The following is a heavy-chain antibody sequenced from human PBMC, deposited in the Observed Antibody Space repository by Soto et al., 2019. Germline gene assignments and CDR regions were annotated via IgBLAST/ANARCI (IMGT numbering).Heavy chain of an antibody. CDR2: IRGSGDGT. CDR1: GFTFRSYA. V-gene: IGHV3-23*01. Sequence: GGSLRLSCAASGFTFRSYAMSWVRQAPGKGLEWVSAIRGSGDGTYYADSVKGRFTISRDNSKSILYLQMNSLRAEDTAVYYCAKDRVEAGILPFDYWGQGTLVTVSS. D-gene: IGHD1-20*01. J-gene: IGHJ4*02. CDR3: AKDRVEAGILPFDY.